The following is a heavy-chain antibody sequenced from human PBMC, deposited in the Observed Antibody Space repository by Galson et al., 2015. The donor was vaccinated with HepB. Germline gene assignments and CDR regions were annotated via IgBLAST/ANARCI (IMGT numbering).Heavy chain of an antibody. Sequence: TLSLTCTVSGGSISSGGYYWSWIRQHPGKGLEWIGYIYYSGSTYYNPSLKSRVTISVDTSKNQFSLKLSSVTAADTAVYYCARTPPDDSSGYSVIDIWGQGTMVTVSS. CDR1: GGSISSGGYY. CDR2: IYYSGST. J-gene: IGHJ3*02. V-gene: IGHV4-31*03. CDR3: ARTPPDDSSGYSVIDI. D-gene: IGHD3-22*01.